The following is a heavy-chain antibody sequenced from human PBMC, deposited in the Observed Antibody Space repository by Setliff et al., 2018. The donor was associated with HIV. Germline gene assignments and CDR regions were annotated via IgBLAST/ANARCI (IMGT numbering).Heavy chain of an antibody. Sequence: GGSLRLSCAASGFTFSNYWMTWVRQAPGKGLEWVANIKPDGSDGYYVDSVKGRLTISRDNAKDSLYLQMNSLRGEGTAVYYCAGSRGYFVKAEWGQGTLVTVSS. D-gene: IGHD3-22*01. CDR3: AGSRGYFVKAE. J-gene: IGHJ4*02. CDR2: IKPDGSDG. V-gene: IGHV3-7*01. CDR1: GFTFSNYW.